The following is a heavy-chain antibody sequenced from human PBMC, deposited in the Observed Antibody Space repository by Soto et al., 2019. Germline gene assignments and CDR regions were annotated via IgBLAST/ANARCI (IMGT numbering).Heavy chain of an antibody. Sequence: GASVKVSCKASGGTFSSYTISWVRQAPGQGLEWMGRIIPILGIANYAQKFQGRVTITADKSTSTAYMELSSLRSEDTAVYYCAGIFPVPAATRIYYYYYGMDVWGQGTTVTVSS. CDR2: IIPILGIA. D-gene: IGHD2-2*01. CDR3: AGIFPVPAATRIYYYYYGMDV. J-gene: IGHJ6*02. V-gene: IGHV1-69*02. CDR1: GGTFSSYT.